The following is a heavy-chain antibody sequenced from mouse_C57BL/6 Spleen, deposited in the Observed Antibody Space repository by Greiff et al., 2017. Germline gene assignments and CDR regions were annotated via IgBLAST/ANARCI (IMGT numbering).Heavy chain of an antibody. CDR3: ASREDYARNNFDY. Sequence: VQLQQSGAELVKPGASVKLSCTASGYTITSYWMHKVKQRPGQGLEWIGYIIPSSGYTKYNQKFKDKATLTADKSSSTAYLQLSSLTYEDATVYYAASREDYARNNFDYWGQGTTLTVSS. CDR2: IIPSSGYT. J-gene: IGHJ2*01. V-gene: IGHV1-7*01. D-gene: IGHD1-1*01. CDR1: GYTITSYW.